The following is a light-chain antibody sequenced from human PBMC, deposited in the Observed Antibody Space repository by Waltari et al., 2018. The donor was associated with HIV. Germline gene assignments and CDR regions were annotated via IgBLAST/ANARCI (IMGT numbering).Light chain of an antibody. J-gene: IGLJ3*02. CDR1: SSDVGGYNS. CDR3: CSYAGSYTFV. V-gene: IGLV2-11*01. CDR2: EVT. Sequence: QSALTQPRSVSGSPGQSVAISCTGTSSDVGGYNSVSWYQQHPGKALKLMIYEVTKRPSGVPDRFSGAKYGNTASLTISGLQAEDEADYYCCSYAGSYTFVFGGGTKLTVL.